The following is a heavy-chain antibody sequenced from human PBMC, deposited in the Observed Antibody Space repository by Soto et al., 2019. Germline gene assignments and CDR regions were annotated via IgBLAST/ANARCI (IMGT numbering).Heavy chain of an antibody. J-gene: IGHJ6*02. CDR1: GFILSSYG. D-gene: IGHD6-13*01. V-gene: IGHV3-33*01. CDR3: ARVRSSSWPYYYYGMDV. CDR2: IWDDGSNQ. Sequence: QEQLAESGGGVVQPGRSLRLSCVASGFILSSYGMHWVRQAPGKGLEWVAVIWDDGSNQYYADSVKGRFTISRDNSKNTLYLQMNILRAEDTAVYYCARVRSSSWPYYYYGMDVWGQGTTVTVSS.